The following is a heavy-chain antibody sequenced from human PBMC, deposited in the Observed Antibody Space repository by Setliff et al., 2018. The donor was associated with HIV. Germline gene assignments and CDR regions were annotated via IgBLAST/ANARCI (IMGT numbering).Heavy chain of an antibody. CDR2: IYTSGST. Sequence: SETLSLTCTVSGGSISSYYWSWIRQPAGKGLEWIGRIYTSGSTNYNPSLKSRVTISLDTSKNQFSLKLTSVTAADTAVYYCGRLSGDYYYFDYWGQGTLVTVSS. J-gene: IGHJ4*02. V-gene: IGHV4-4*07. D-gene: IGHD2-21*02. CDR1: GGSISSYY. CDR3: GRLSGDYYYFDY.